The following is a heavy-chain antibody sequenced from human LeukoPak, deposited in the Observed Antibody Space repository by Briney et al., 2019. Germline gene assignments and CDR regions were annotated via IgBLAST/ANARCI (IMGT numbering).Heavy chain of an antibody. CDR1: GFTLSSYA. J-gene: IGHJ4*02. D-gene: IGHD6-19*01. Sequence: GGSLRLSCAASGFTLSSYAMHWVRQAPGKGLEWVAVISYDGSNKYYADSVKGRFTISRDNSKNTLYLQMNSLRAEDTAVYYCARDSLTSIAVAANFDYWGQGTLVTVSS. V-gene: IGHV3-30*04. CDR3: ARDSLTSIAVAANFDY. CDR2: ISYDGSNK.